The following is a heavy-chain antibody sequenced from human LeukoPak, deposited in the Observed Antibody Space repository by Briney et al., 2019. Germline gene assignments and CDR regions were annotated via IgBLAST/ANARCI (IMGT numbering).Heavy chain of an antibody. CDR3: VRGSDIDAFDI. V-gene: IGHV1-18*01. J-gene: IGHJ3*02. CDR1: GSTL. Sequence: ASVKVSCKASGSTLISWVRQAPGQGLEWMGWISSYNGNTQYAQKFQDRVTMTTDTSTNTGYMELRSLGSDDTAVYYCVRGSDIDAFDIWGQGTMVTVSS. D-gene: IGHD2-15*01. CDR2: ISSYNGNT.